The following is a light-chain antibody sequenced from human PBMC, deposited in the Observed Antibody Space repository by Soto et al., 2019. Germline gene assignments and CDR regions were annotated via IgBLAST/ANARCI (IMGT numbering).Light chain of an antibody. Sequence: QSVLTQPPSVAAAPGRTVTISCSGSTSNIGNSFVSWYQQLPGTAPRLLIYDNNERPSGIPDRFSGSMSGASATLSITGLQTGDEADDYCGAGDGGLSAFVFGTGSKLTVL. CDR2: DNN. J-gene: IGLJ1*01. V-gene: IGLV1-51*01. CDR3: GAGDGGLSAFV. CDR1: TSNIGNSF.